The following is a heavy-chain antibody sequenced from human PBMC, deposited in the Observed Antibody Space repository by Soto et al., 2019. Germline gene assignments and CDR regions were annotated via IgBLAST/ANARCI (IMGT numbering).Heavy chain of an antibody. CDR3: AKTPFFDY. CDR1: GLTFSSYP. D-gene: IGHD3-16*01. J-gene: IGHJ4*02. Sequence: GGSLKLSCAASGLTFSSYPMSWVRQAPGKGLEWVSAISGSGGRTYYGDSVKGRFTISRDNSKNTLYLQMISLRAEDTAVYYCAKTPFFDYWGQGTLVTVS. CDR2: ISGSGGRT. V-gene: IGHV3-23*01.